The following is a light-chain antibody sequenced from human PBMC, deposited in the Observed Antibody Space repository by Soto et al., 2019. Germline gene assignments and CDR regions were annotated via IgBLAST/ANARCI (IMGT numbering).Light chain of an antibody. J-gene: IGKJ1*01. V-gene: IGKV2-24*01. CDR2: QIS. Sequence: IVLTQTPLSSPVSLGQSASISCTSSQSLVHDNGDTYLNWLQLRPGQPPRLLLYQISNRFSGVPDRFSGSGAGTHFTLHISRVEAEDVAIYYCMQSTHYPRTFGQGTKVDIK. CDR1: QSLVHDNGDTY. CDR3: MQSTHYPRT.